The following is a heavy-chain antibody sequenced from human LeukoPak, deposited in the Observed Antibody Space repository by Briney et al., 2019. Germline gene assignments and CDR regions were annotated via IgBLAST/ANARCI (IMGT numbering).Heavy chain of an antibody. CDR3: ARDSTVLGEPFYYMDV. D-gene: IGHD3-10*01. CDR2: IIPIFGTA. Sequence: GASVTVSCTASGGTFSSYAISWVRQAPGQGLEWMGGIIPIFGTANYAQKFQGRVTITTDESTSTAYMELSSLRSEDTAVYYCARDSTVLGEPFYYMDVWGKGTTVTVSS. J-gene: IGHJ6*03. V-gene: IGHV1-69*05. CDR1: GGTFSSYA.